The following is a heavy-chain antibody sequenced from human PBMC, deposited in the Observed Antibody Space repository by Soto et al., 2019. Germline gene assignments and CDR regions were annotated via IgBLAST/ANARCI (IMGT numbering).Heavy chain of an antibody. CDR2: INPSGGST. D-gene: IGHD3-3*01. CDR3: ARGTYDVWSGIHQPVDY. Sequence: QVQLVQSGAEVKKPGASVKVSCKASGYTFTSYYMHWVRQAPGQGLEWMGIINPSGGSTSYAQKFQGRVTMTRDTATSTVYMELSSLRAEDTAVYYCARGTYDVWSGIHQPVDYWGQGTLVTVSS. J-gene: IGHJ4*02. CDR1: GYTFTSYY. V-gene: IGHV1-46*01.